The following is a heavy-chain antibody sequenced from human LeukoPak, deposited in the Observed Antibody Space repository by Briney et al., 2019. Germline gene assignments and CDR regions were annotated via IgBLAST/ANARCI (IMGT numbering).Heavy chain of an antibody. V-gene: IGHV3-15*01. J-gene: IGHJ4*02. Sequence: AGGSLRLSCAASGFTFTNAWMNWVRQAPGKGLEWVGRIKSKADGRTTTYAAPVRGRFTISRDDSKNMLYLQMISLKTEDTAVYYCTTASYDYYDSSGYSFGGFWGQGTLVTVSS. D-gene: IGHD3-22*01. CDR3: TTASYDYYDSSGYSFGGF. CDR1: GFTFTNAW. CDR2: IKSKADGRTT.